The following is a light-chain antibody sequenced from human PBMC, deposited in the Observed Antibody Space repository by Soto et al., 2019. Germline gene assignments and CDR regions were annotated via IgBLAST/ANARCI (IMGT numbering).Light chain of an antibody. Sequence: QSVLTQPPSASGSPGQSVTLSCTGTSSDVGGYEYVSWYQQHPGKAPKLIIYEVTKRPSGVPDRFSGSKSGNTASLTVSGLQAEDEAFYYCSSHGGSKNVLVFGAGTQLTVL. CDR3: SSHGGSKNVLV. CDR2: EVT. J-gene: IGLJ3*02. V-gene: IGLV2-8*01. CDR1: SSDVGGYEY.